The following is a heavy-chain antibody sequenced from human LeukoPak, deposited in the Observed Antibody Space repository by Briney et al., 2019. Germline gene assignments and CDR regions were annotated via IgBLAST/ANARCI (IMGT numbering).Heavy chain of an antibody. CDR3: ARDYSGYDNGFDY. V-gene: IGHV1-2*02. CDR1: GYTFTDFY. D-gene: IGHD5-12*01. Sequence: GASVKVSCKASGYTFTDFYMQWVRQAPGQGLEWMGWINPNNGDTKYAQKFLGRVTMTRDTSTSTAYMELSRLRSDDTAVYYCARDYSGYDNGFDYWGQGTLVTVSS. CDR2: INPNNGDT. J-gene: IGHJ4*02.